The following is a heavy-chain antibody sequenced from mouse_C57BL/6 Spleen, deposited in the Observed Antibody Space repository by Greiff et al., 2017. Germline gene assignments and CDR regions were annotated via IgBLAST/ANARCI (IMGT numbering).Heavy chain of an antibody. Sequence: EVKLVESGGGLVKPGGSLKLSCAASGFTFSDYGIHWVRQAPEKGLEWVAYISSGSSTIYYADTLKGRFTISRDNSKNTLFLQMTSLRSEDTAMYYCARPTVVARGYFDVWGTGTTVTVSS. CDR2: ISSGSSTI. CDR1: GFTFSDYG. J-gene: IGHJ1*03. CDR3: ARPTVVARGYFDV. V-gene: IGHV5-17*01. D-gene: IGHD1-1*01.